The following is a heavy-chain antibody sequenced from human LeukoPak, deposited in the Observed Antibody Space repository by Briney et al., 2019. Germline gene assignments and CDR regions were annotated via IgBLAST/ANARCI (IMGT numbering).Heavy chain of an antibody. CDR1: GFVFDDYD. Sequence: GGSLRLSCGASGFVFDDYDMHWVRQAPGKGLEWVAFIRSDGYHTYYTDSVKGRFIITRDNFKNTLYLQMNSLRLEDMAVYYCAKPSGSGVDYWGRGTRVAVSS. J-gene: IGHJ4*02. V-gene: IGHV3-30*02. CDR3: AKPSGSGVDY. D-gene: IGHD1-26*01. CDR2: IRSDGYHT.